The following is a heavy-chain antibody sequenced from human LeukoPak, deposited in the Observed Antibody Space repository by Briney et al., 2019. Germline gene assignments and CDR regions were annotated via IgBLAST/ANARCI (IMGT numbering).Heavy chain of an antibody. CDR3: GAKQSGRFDP. CDR1: GFTFSSYS. J-gene: IGHJ5*02. V-gene: IGHV3-49*04. CDR2: IISNAYGGAT. D-gene: IGHD1-26*01. Sequence: GGSLRLSCAASGFTFSSYSMNWVRQAPGKGLEWVGFIISNAYGGATEYPASVKGRFTISRDDSNSIADLQMNRLKTEDPAAYYCGAKQSGRFDPWGKGTLATVSS.